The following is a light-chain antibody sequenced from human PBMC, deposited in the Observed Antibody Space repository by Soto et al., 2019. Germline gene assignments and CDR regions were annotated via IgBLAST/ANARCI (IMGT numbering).Light chain of an antibody. CDR1: RTVSNR. CDR2: GAS. Sequence: EILMTQSPDTLSVSPGERVTLSCRASRTVSNRLAWYQHKPGQAPRLLNSGASTGATGIPPRFRGSGSGTEFTLTVDTLQSEDIAIYYCQQYYHWPVTFGGGTKVEIK. V-gene: IGKV3-15*01. CDR3: QQYYHWPVT. J-gene: IGKJ4*01.